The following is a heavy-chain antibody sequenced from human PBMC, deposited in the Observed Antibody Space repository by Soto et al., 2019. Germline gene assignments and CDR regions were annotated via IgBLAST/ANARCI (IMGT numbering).Heavy chain of an antibody. D-gene: IGHD2-15*01. J-gene: IGHJ6*02. CDR3: SGCSGGACHQNYGMDV. V-gene: IGHV3-21*01. Sequence: EVHLVESGGGLVKPGGSLRLSCAVSGFTFSSCTMNWVRQAPGKGLEWVSSISPSTSHIYYADSVKGRFTISRDNAKNSLFLQMNILRAEDTAVYYCSGCSGGACHQNYGMDVWGQGTRVTVSS. CDR1: GFTFSSCT. CDR2: ISPSTSHI.